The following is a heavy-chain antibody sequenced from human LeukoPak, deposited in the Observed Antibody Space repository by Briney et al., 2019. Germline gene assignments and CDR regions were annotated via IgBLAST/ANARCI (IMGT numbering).Heavy chain of an antibody. CDR3: AIMHGYYDGSGYWVQ. V-gene: IGHV3-23*01. Sequence: GGSLRLSCAASGFTFGSYGMSWVRQAPGKGLEWVSFITPNADRASYADSVRGRFTISRDNPRNTLYMQMNSLRDEDTAVYYCAIMHGYYDGSGYWVQWGQGTLVTVSS. CDR1: GFTFGSYG. CDR2: ITPNADRA. D-gene: IGHD3-22*01. J-gene: IGHJ1*01.